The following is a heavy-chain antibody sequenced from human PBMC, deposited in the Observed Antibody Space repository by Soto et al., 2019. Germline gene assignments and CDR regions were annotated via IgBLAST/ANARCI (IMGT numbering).Heavy chain of an antibody. V-gene: IGHV3-23*01. Sequence: GGSLRLSXAASGFSFGSYALSWVRQAPGKGLEWVSTISGSDGKTFYADSVKGRFSISRDTSQNTLYLQMNSLRADDTAIYYCARWSYLDYWGQGTRVTVSS. CDR2: ISGSDGKT. CDR1: GFSFGSYA. D-gene: IGHD3-3*01. J-gene: IGHJ4*02. CDR3: ARWSYLDY.